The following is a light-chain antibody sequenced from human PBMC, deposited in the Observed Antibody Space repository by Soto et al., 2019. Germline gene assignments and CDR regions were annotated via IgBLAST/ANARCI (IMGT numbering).Light chain of an antibody. Sequence: DIQMTQSPSTLSGSVGDRVTITCRASQTISSWLAWYQQKPGKAPKLLIYKASTLKSWVPSMFSGSGSGTEFTLTISSLPPDYFATYCCQHYSCYSEAFGQGTKVELK. CDR1: QTISSW. CDR3: QHYSCYSEA. V-gene: IGKV1-5*03. J-gene: IGKJ1*01. CDR2: KAS.